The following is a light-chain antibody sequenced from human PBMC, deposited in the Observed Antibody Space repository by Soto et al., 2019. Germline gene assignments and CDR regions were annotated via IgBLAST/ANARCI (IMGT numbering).Light chain of an antibody. CDR3: QQFSSYPLN. CDR2: GAS. V-gene: IGKV3-20*01. Sequence: IVLTHSPGTLSLSPWERATLSCRASQDISSSYLAWYQQKPDQAPRLLIYGASSRATGIPDRFSGGGSGTDFTLTISRLEPEDFAVYYCQQFSSYPLNFGGGTKVDIK. CDR1: QDISSSY. J-gene: IGKJ4*01.